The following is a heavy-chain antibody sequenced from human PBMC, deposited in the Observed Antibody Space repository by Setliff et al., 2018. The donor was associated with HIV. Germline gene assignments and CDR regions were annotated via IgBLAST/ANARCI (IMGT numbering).Heavy chain of an antibody. CDR2: IKQDGSEK. CDR3: ASGGAFMVMSVGAFDI. J-gene: IGHJ3*02. V-gene: IGHV3-7*01. D-gene: IGHD2-21*01. Sequence: PGESLKISCAASGFTFSSYWMSWVRQAPGKGLEWVANIKQDGSEKYYLDSMKGRFTISRDNAKNSLYLQMNSLRAEDTAVYYCASGGAFMVMSVGAFDIWGQGTMVTVSS. CDR1: GFTFSSYW.